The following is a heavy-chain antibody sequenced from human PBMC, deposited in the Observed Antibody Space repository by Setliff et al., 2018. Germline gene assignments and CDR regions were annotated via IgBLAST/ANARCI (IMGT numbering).Heavy chain of an antibody. CDR1: GLSYTNDW. CDR3: ARAGLPYAADV. D-gene: IGHD2-21*02. J-gene: IGHJ3*01. V-gene: IGHV3-7*01. CDR2: INPHGSEK. Sequence: GGSLRLSCTASGLSYTNDWVSWVRQAPGKGLEWLASINPHGSEKYYVDSVEGRFAISRDNAKNSLYLQMNSLRAEDTAVYYCARAGLPYAADVWGQGTKVTVSS.